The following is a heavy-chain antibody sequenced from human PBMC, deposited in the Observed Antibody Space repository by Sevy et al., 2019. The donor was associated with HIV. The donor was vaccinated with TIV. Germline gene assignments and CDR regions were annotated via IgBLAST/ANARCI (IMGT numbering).Heavy chain of an antibody. V-gene: IGHV3-66*01. Sequence: GGSLRLSCAASGLSVSDNYMNWVRQALGKGLELVSVIYSDGRTYYPDSVKGRFSISRDNSKNTLDLHMKSLRPEDTAVYYCARDRYYDASGYYYYYYGMDVWGQGTTVTVSS. D-gene: IGHD3-22*01. CDR2: IYSDGRT. J-gene: IGHJ6*02. CDR3: ARDRYYDASGYYYYYYGMDV. CDR1: GLSVSDNY.